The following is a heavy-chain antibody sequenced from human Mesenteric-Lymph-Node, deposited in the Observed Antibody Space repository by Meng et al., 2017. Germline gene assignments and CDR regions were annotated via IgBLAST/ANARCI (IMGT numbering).Heavy chain of an antibody. Sequence: GESLKIPCAASGFTFSSYAMQWVRQAPGKGLELVAVTSYDGNTKYYADSVRGRFTITRGNSKNRLYLKFNNLTPEETAGYYCARESYYHNTVGALDIWGQGTMVTVSS. V-gene: IGHV3-30*04. CDR1: GFTFSSYA. CDR3: ARESYYHNTVGALDI. D-gene: IGHD3-22*01. J-gene: IGHJ3*02. CDR2: TSYDGNTK.